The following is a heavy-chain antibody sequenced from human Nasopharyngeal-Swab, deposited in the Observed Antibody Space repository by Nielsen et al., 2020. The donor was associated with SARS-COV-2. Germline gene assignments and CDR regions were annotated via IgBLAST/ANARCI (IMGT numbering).Heavy chain of an antibody. CDR3: ARSGIVGAIYY. CDR1: GGSISSSSYY. CDR2: IYYSGST. D-gene: IGHD1-26*01. J-gene: IGHJ4*02. V-gene: IGHV4-39*07. Sequence: SETLSLTCTVSGGSISSSSYYWGWIRQPPGKGLEWIGSIYYSGSTYYNPSLKSRVTISVDTSENQFSLKLSSVTAADTAVYYCARSGIVGAIYYWGQGTLVTVSS.